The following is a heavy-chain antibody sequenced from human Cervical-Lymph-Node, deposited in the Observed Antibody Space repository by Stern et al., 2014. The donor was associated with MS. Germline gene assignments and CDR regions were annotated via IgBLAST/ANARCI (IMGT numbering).Heavy chain of an antibody. V-gene: IGHV1-69*01. CDR1: GGTFSSYT. Sequence: QLVQSGAEVKKPGSSVKVSCKASGGTFSSYTISWVRQPPGQGLEWMGGTIPIFGTATYAQKFQGRVTITADESTSTAYMELSSLRSEDTAVYYCARLGIAVANSTWGQGTLVTVSS. J-gene: IGHJ5*02. D-gene: IGHD6-19*01. CDR3: ARLGIAVANST. CDR2: TIPIFGTA.